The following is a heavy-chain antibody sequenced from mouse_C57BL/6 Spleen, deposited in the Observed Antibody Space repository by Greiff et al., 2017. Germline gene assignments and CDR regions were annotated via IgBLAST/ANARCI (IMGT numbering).Heavy chain of an antibody. CDR1: GYTFTGYW. CDR2: ILPGSGST. D-gene: IGHD2-10*02. J-gene: IGHJ3*01. V-gene: IGHV1-9*01. Sequence: LQESGAELMKPGASVKLSCKATGYTFTGYWIEWVKQRPGHGLEWIGEILPGSGSTNYTEKFKGKATFTADTSSNTAYMQLSSLTTEDSAIYYCARGIRDRSIFAYWGQGTLVTVSA. CDR3: ARGIRDRSIFAY.